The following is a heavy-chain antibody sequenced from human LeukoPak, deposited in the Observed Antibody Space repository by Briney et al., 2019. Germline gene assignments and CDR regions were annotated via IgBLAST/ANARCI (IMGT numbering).Heavy chain of an antibody. CDR3: ARFSRSIPVVF. V-gene: IGHV3-7*01. CDR1: GFSFRSYG. D-gene: IGHD6-19*01. J-gene: IGHJ4*02. CDR2: IKQDGSNQ. Sequence: GGSLRLSGAASGFSFRSYGMSWVRQAPGKGLERVANIKQDGSNQQYVDSVKGRFTISRDNAKNSLYLQMTSLRAEDTAVYYCARFSRSIPVVFWGQGTLVTVSS.